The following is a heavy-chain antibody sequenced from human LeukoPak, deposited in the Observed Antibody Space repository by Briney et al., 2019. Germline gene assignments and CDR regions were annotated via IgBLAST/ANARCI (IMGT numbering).Heavy chain of an antibody. CDR3: ARLTMVRGPATRVWYFDL. V-gene: IGHV4-39*01. D-gene: IGHD3-10*01. J-gene: IGHJ2*01. CDR2: IYYSGST. CDR1: GDSINSGTYSY. Sequence: SETLSLTCTVSGDSINSGTYSYWGWIRQPPGKGLEWIGTIYYSGSTYYNPSLESRGTISADTSKNQFSLKLTSLTAADTAVYYCARLTMVRGPATRVWYFDLWGRGTLVTVSS.